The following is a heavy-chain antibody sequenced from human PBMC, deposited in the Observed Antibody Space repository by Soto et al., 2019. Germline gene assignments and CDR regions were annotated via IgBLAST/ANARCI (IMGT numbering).Heavy chain of an antibody. D-gene: IGHD3-16*01. CDR3: AKGPLFGAFDI. V-gene: IGHV3-30*18. CDR1: GFTFSSYG. Sequence: QVQLVESGGGVVQPGRSLRLSCAASGFTFSSYGMHWVRQAPGKGLEWVAVISYDGSNKYYADAVKGRFTISRDNSKNALYLQMNSRRAEDTAVYYCAKGPLFGAFDIWGQGTMVTVSS. J-gene: IGHJ3*02. CDR2: ISYDGSNK.